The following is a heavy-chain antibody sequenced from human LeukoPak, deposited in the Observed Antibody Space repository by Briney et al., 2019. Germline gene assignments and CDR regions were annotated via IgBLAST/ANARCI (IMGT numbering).Heavy chain of an antibody. CDR1: GFSFSSYC. D-gene: IGHD3-10*01. J-gene: IGHJ5*02. CDR3: ASMGGYYGSGSSLFGFDP. CDR2: ISSSSSYI. Sequence: GGSLRLSCAASGFSFSSYCMKWDRHAPGHGLEWVSSISSSSSYIYYADSVQGRFTISRDNAKNSLYLQMNSLRAEDTAVCYCASMGGYYGSGSSLFGFDPWGQGTLVTVSS. V-gene: IGHV3-21*01.